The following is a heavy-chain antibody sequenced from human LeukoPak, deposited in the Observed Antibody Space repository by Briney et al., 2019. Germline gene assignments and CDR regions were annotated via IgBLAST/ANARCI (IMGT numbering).Heavy chain of an antibody. Sequence: ASVRVSCKASGYIFTAYYIHWVRQAPGQGLEWMGWINPNSGGTHYAQNFQGRVTLTRDTSISTAYMDLSSLRSDDTALYYCVRDRYYASGSYYKFDPWGQGTLVTVSS. CDR3: VRDRYYASGSYYKFDP. CDR1: GYIFTAYY. D-gene: IGHD3-10*01. V-gene: IGHV1-2*02. J-gene: IGHJ5*02. CDR2: INPNSGGT.